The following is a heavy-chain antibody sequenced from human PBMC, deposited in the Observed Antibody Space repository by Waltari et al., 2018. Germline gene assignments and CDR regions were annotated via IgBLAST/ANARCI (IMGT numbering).Heavy chain of an antibody. J-gene: IGHJ4*02. CDR3: AKDWGWDIAAPDPHY. Sequence: EVQLLESGGGLVQPGGSLRLSCAASGFTFSSYAMSWVRQAPGKGREWVSAISGSGGSTYYADSVKGWFTISRDNSKNTLYLQMNSLRAEDTAVYYCAKDWGWDIAAPDPHYWGQGTLVTVSS. D-gene: IGHD6-6*01. V-gene: IGHV3-23*01. CDR1: GFTFSSYA. CDR2: ISGSGGST.